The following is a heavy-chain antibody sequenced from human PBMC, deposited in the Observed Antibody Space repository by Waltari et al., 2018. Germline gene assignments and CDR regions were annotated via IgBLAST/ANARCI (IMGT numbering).Heavy chain of an antibody. CDR3: AKELYYYDSSGYYWSAFDI. Sequence: EVQLLESGGGLVQPGGSLRLSCAASGFTFSSYAMSWVRQAPGKGLEWVSAISGSGGSTYYAVSVKGRFTIPRDNSKNTLYLQMNSLRAEDTAVYYCAKELYYYDSSGYYWSAFDIWGQGTMVTVSS. CDR1: GFTFSSYA. J-gene: IGHJ3*02. CDR2: ISGSGGST. D-gene: IGHD3-22*01. V-gene: IGHV3-23*01.